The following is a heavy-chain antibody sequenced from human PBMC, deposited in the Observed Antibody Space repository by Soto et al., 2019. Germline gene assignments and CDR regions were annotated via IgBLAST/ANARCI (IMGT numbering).Heavy chain of an antibody. J-gene: IGHJ6*03. Sequence: QITLMESGPPLVKPTQTLTLTCTFSGFSLTTSGEAVGWIRQPPGKALEWLALIYWDDDKRSSPSLKSRLTITKDTSKNQVVLTMTNMDPVDTATYYCAHIPGSGQLLYSYYYYMDVWGKGTTVTVSS. D-gene: IGHD3-10*01. CDR3: AHIPGSGQLLYSYYYYMDV. CDR2: IYWDDDK. V-gene: IGHV2-5*02. CDR1: GFSLTTSGEA.